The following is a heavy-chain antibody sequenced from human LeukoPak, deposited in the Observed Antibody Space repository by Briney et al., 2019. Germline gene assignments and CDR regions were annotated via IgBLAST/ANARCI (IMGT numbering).Heavy chain of an antibody. Sequence: GGSLRLSCAASGFIFRSYAMSWVRQAPGKGLEWVSGISSSGGRTFYADSVKGRFTISRDNSKNTLYLQMNSLRAEDTAVYYCARGAVAGTWPGAFDIWGQGTMVTVSS. CDR3: ARGAVAGTWPGAFDI. J-gene: IGHJ3*02. CDR2: ISSSGGRT. CDR1: GFIFRSYA. V-gene: IGHV3-23*01. D-gene: IGHD6-19*01.